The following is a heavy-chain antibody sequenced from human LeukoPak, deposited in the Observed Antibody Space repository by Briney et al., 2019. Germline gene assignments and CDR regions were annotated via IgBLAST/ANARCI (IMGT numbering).Heavy chain of an antibody. D-gene: IGHD5-24*01. CDR3: ARDGTGVYNLVQY. CDR2: INPNSGGI. V-gene: IGHV1-2*02. CDR1: GYTFTAYY. J-gene: IGHJ4*02. Sequence: ASVKVSCKASGYTFTAYYMHWVRQAPGQGLEWMGWINPNSGGINYAQKFQGRVTMTRDTSISAVYMELSRLRSDDTAVYYCARDGTGVYNLVQYWGQGTLVTVSS.